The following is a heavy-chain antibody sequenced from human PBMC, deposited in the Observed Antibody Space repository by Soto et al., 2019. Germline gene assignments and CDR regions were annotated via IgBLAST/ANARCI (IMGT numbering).Heavy chain of an antibody. CDR2: IYPGDSDT. CDR3: ARLGLWSGARYYYYYMDV. V-gene: IGHV5-51*01. CDR1: GYSFTSYW. J-gene: IGHJ6*03. Sequence: PGESLKISCKGSGYSFTSYWIGWVRQMPGKGLEWMGIIYPGDSDTRYSPSFQGQVTISADKSISTAYLQWSSLKASDTAMYYCARLGLWSGARYYYYYMDVWGKGTTVTVSS. D-gene: IGHD5-18*01.